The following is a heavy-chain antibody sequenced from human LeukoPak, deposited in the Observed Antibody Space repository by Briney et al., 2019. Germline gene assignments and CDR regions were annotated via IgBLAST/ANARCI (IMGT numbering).Heavy chain of an antibody. V-gene: IGHV3-48*01. CDR1: GFTFSSYS. J-gene: IGHJ4*02. CDR3: AKDFSSGYYYFDY. Sequence: GGSLRLSCAASGFTFSSYSMNWVRQAPGKGLEWVSYISSSSSTIYYADSVKGRFTISRDNARNSLYLQMNSLRAEDTALYYCAKDFSSGYYYFDYWGQGTLVTVSS. D-gene: IGHD3-22*01. CDR2: ISSSSSTI.